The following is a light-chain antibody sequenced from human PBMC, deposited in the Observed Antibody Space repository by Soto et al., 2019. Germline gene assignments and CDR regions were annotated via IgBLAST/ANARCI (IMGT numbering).Light chain of an antibody. J-gene: IGKJ2*01. CDR3: QQYANWDT. CDR1: QTVAGSY. CDR2: AAS. Sequence: ETVLTQSPGTLSLSPGERATLSCRASQTVAGSYLAWYQQKPGQAPRLLIYAASTRVTGIPDRFSGSGSGRDFTLTISRLEPEDFEVYYCQQYANWDTCGRGTTLEIK. V-gene: IGKV3-20*01.